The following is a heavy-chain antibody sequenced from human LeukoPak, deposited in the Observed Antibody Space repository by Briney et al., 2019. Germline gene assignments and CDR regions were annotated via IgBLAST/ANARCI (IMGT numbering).Heavy chain of an antibody. Sequence: SVKVSCKASGGTFSSYAISWVRQAPGQGLEWMGGIIPIFGTANYAQKFQGRVAITADKSTSTAYMELSSLRSEDTAVYYCARHGKDSSGYPFDYWGQGTLVTVSS. CDR2: IIPIFGTA. CDR1: GGTFSSYA. J-gene: IGHJ4*02. D-gene: IGHD3-22*01. CDR3: ARHGKDSSGYPFDY. V-gene: IGHV1-69*06.